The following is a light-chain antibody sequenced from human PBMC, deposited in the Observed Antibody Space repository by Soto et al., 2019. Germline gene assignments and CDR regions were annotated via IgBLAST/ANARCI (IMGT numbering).Light chain of an antibody. CDR2: KAS. V-gene: IGKV1-5*03. CDR3: QHYNSWPWT. Sequence: DIQMTQSPSTLSASVGDRVTITCRASQSISSWLAWYQQKPGKAPKLLIYKASTLKSGVPSRFSGSGSGTEFTLTISSLQPDDFATYYCQHYNSWPWTFGQGTKVDIK. CDR1: QSISSW. J-gene: IGKJ1*01.